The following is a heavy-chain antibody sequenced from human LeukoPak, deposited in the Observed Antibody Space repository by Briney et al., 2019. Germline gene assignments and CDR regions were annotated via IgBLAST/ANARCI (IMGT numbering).Heavy chain of an antibody. J-gene: IGHJ4*02. Sequence: GGSLRLSCAASGFTVGSNYMSWVRQAPGKGLEWVSSISSSSSYIYYADSVKGRFTISRDNAKNSLYLQMNSLRAEDTAVYYCARGRRSLTGYLDYWGQGTLVTVSS. CDR3: ARGRRSLTGYLDY. CDR2: ISSSSSYI. CDR1: GFTVGSNY. V-gene: IGHV3-21*01. D-gene: IGHD3-9*01.